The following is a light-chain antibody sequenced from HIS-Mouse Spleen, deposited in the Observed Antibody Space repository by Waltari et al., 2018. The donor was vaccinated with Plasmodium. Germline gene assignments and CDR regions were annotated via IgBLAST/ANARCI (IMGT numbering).Light chain of an antibody. CDR2: AAS. V-gene: IGKV1-39*01. J-gene: IGKJ4*01. CDR1: QSISSY. CDR3: QQSYSTPGT. Sequence: DIQMTQSPSSLSASVGERVTITCRASQSISSYLNWYQQKPGKAPQLLIYAASRLQSGVPSRFSGSGSGTDFTLTISSLQPEDFATYYCQQSYSTPGTFGGGTKVEIK.